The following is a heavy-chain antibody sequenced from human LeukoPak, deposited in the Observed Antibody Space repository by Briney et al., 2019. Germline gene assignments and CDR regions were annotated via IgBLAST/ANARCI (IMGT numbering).Heavy chain of an antibody. CDR1: GFTVSSNS. D-gene: IGHD4/OR15-4a*01. CDR3: ARRAGAYSHPYDY. CDR2: IYSDNT. J-gene: IGHJ4*02. V-gene: IGHV3-53*01. Sequence: GGSLRLSCTVSGFTVSSNSMSWVRQAPGKGLEWVSFIYSDNTHYSDTVKGRFTISRDNSKTTLYLQMNSLRAEDTAVYYCARRAGAYSHPYDYWGQGTLVTVSS.